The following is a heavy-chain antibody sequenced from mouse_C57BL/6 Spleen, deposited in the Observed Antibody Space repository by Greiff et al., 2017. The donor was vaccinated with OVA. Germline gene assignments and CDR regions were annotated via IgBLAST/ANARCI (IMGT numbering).Heavy chain of an antibody. CDR2: ISSGSSTI. CDR3: ARDLLEGAMDY. D-gene: IGHD2-1*01. V-gene: IGHV5-17*01. CDR1: GFTFSDYG. J-gene: IGHJ4*01. Sequence: EVMLVESGGGLVKPGGSLKLSCAASGFTFSDYGMHWVRQAPEKGLEWVAYISSGSSTIYYADTVKGRFTISRDNAKYTLFLQMTSLRSEDTAMYYCARDLLEGAMDYWGQGTSVTVSS.